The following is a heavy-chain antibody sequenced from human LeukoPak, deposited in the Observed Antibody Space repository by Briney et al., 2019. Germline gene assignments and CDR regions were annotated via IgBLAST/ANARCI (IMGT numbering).Heavy chain of an antibody. CDR3: AELGITMIGGV. J-gene: IGHJ6*04. V-gene: IGHV3-11*04. CDR2: ISVSGSTI. Sequence: GGSLRLSCAVSGFTFSDYYMSWIRQAPGRGLEWISYISVSGSTIYYADSVKGRFTISRDNAKNSLYLQMNSLRAEDTAVYYCAELGITMIGGVWGKGTTVTISS. CDR1: GFTFSDYY. D-gene: IGHD3-10*02.